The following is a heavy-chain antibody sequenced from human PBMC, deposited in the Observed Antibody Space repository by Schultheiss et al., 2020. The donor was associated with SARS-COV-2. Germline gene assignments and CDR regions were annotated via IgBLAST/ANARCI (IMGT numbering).Heavy chain of an antibody. CDR3: ARSMVGVAQGRWFDP. J-gene: IGHJ5*02. V-gene: IGHV4-34*01. Sequence: SETLSLTCTVSGGSISSYYWSWIRQPPGKGLEWIGEINHSGSTNYNPSLKSRVTISVDTSKNQFSLKLSSVTAADTAVYYCARSMVGVAQGRWFDPWGQGTLVTVSS. CDR2: INHSGST. CDR1: GGSISSYY. D-gene: IGHD1-26*01.